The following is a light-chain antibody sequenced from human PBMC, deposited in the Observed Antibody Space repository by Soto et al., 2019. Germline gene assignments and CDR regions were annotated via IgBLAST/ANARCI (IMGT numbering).Light chain of an antibody. CDR1: QSLLHSNGYNY. J-gene: IGKJ1*01. Sequence: IVMTQSTLSLPVTPGEPASISCRSSQSLLHSNGYNYLDWYLQKPGQSPQLLIFLGSHRASGVPDRFSGSVSGTYFTLTISRVEAEDVGVYYCMQALLFPSTSRQGTKVDIK. CDR3: MQALLFPST. V-gene: IGKV2-28*01. CDR2: LGS.